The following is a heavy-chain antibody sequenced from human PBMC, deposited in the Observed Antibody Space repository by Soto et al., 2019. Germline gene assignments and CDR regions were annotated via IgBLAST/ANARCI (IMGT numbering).Heavy chain of an antibody. CDR2: ISVEKGDT. J-gene: IGHJ2*01. Sequence: QVQVVQSGAEVKKSGASVKVACKASGYTFSTFGMSWVRQAPGQGLEWMGWISVEKGDTNSAQKFQDRVTMTTDTSTGTAYMDLRSLTSDDTAVYYCARCYCSVGSCFTCWHFDLWGRGTLVTVSS. D-gene: IGHD2-15*01. CDR3: ARCYCSVGSCFTCWHFDL. V-gene: IGHV1-18*01. CDR1: GYTFSTFG.